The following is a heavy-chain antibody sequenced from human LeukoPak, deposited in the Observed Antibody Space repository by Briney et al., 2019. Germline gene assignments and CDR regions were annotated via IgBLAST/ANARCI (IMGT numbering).Heavy chain of an antibody. D-gene: IGHD6-13*01. V-gene: IGHV3-30*18. CDR1: GYTFTSYG. CDR3: AKDRRIWYSSSLDY. Sequence: SCKASGYTFTSYGMHWVRQAPGKGLEWVAVISYDGSNKYYADSVKGRFTISRDNSKNTLYLQMNSLRAEDTAVYYCAKDRRIWYSSSLDYWGQGTLVTVSS. J-gene: IGHJ4*02. CDR2: ISYDGSNK.